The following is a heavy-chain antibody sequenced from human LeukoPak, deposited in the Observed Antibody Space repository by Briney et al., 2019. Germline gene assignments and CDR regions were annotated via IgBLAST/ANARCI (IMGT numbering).Heavy chain of an antibody. Sequence: GGSLRLSCAASGFTVSSNYMSWVRQAPGKGLEWVSVIYSGGSTYYADSVKGRFTISRDNSKNTLYLQMSSLRAEDTAVYYCARGAGSGYFGIFDYWGQGTLVTVSS. D-gene: IGHD3-22*01. CDR2: IYSGGST. V-gene: IGHV3-53*01. J-gene: IGHJ4*02. CDR1: GFTVSSNY. CDR3: ARGAGSGYFGIFDY.